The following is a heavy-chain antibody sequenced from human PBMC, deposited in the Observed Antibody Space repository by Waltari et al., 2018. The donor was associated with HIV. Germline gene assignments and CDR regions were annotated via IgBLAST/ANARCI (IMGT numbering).Heavy chain of an antibody. Sequence: QVQLQQWGAGLLKPSETLSLTCAVYGGSFSGYYWSWIRQPPGTGLEWIVEINHSGSTSYNPSLKSRVTISVDTSKNQFSLKRSSVTAADTAVYYGARGQVMVREADWFDPWGQGTLVTVSS. CDR1: GGSFSGYY. J-gene: IGHJ5*02. CDR3: ARGQVMVREADWFDP. D-gene: IGHD3-10*01. CDR2: INHSGST. V-gene: IGHV4-34*01.